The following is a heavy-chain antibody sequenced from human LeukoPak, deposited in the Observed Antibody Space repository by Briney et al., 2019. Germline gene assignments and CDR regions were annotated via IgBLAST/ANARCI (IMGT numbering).Heavy chain of an antibody. CDR3: ARHPTGYSGYDRLGYFDY. J-gene: IGHJ4*02. D-gene: IGHD5-12*01. Sequence: PSETLSLTCTVSGGSISSGDYYWSWIRQPPGRGLEWIGYIYRSGSTYYNPSLKSRVTISVDTSKNQFSLKLSSVTAADTAVYYCARHPTGYSGYDRLGYFDYWGQGTLVTVSS. CDR1: GGSISSGDYY. CDR2: IYRSGST. V-gene: IGHV4-30-2*01.